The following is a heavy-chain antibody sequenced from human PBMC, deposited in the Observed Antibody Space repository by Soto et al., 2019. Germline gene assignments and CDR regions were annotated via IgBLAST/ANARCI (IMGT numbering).Heavy chain of an antibody. CDR1: GFTFSSYA. J-gene: IGHJ5*02. CDR3: AKERESVNWFDP. CDR2: ISGSGGST. V-gene: IGHV3-23*01. Sequence: GGSLRLSCAASGFTFSSYAMSWVRPAPGKGLEWVSVISGSGGSTYYADSVKGRFTISRDNSKNTLYLQLNSLRAEDTAVYSCAKERESVNWFDPWGQGTMVTVSS.